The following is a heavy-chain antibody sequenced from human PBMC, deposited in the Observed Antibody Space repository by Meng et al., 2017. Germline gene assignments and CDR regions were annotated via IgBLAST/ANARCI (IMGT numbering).Heavy chain of an antibody. V-gene: IGHV4-30-4*01. D-gene: IGHD2-2*01. CDR1: GGSIISTDW. Sequence: QVQLQESGPGLVKPSETLSLTCAVSGGSIISTDWWSWIRQPPGKGLEWIGYIYYSGSTYYNPSLKSRVTISVDTSKNQFSLKLSSVTAADTAVYYCARGGVVVPAAVFDYWGQGTLVTVSS. CDR3: ARGGVVVPAAVFDY. CDR2: IYYSGST. J-gene: IGHJ4*02.